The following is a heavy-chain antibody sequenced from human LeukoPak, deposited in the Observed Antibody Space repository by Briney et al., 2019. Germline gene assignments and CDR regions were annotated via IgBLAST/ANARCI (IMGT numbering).Heavy chain of an antibody. V-gene: IGHV3-48*02. CDR1: GFTFSSYS. CDR3: ARDPDSSGWYGDYFDY. D-gene: IGHD6-19*01. Sequence: PGGSLRLSCAASGFTFSSYSMNWVRRAPGKGLEWVSYISSSSSTIYYADSVKGRFTISRDNAKNSLYLQMNSLRDEDTAVYYCARDPDSSGWYGDYFDYWGQGTLVTVSS. J-gene: IGHJ4*02. CDR2: ISSSSSTI.